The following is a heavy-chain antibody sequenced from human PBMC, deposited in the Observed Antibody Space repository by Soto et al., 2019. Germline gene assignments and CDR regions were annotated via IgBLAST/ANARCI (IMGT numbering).Heavy chain of an antibody. CDR1: GFIFSDYW. J-gene: IGHJ4*02. D-gene: IGHD3-22*01. V-gene: IGHV3-7*01. CDR3: ASDDDSSGYGRYYFDY. Sequence: GGSLRLSCAASGFIFSDYWMTWVRQAPGKGLEWVPNINPDGRGTYYADSVKGRFTISRDNSKNTLYLQMNSLRAEDTAVYYCASDDDSSGYGRYYFDYWGQGALVTVCS. CDR2: INPDGRGT.